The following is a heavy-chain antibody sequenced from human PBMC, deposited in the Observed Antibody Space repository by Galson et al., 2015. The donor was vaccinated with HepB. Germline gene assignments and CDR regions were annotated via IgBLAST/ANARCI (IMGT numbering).Heavy chain of an antibody. CDR2: IYSGGST. CDR3: ARALDSGRDDGPFDN. CDR1: GFTVSSSY. V-gene: IGHV3-66*01. Sequence: SLRLSCAASGFTVSSSYMSWVRQAPGKGLEWVSGIYSGGSTYYADSVKGIFTISRDSSKNTLYLQMNSLRDEDTAVYYCARALDSGRDDGPFDNWGQGTMVTVSS. D-gene: IGHD1-26*01. J-gene: IGHJ3*02.